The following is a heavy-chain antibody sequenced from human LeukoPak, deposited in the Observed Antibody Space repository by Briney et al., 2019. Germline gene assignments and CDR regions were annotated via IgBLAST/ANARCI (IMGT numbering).Heavy chain of an antibody. CDR3: ARGRYNWNYVAFDI. CDR2: IYYSGST. V-gene: IGHV4-31*03. Sequence: SETLSLTCTVSGGSISSGGYYWSWIRQHPGKGLEWIGYIYYSGSTYYNPSLRSRVTISVDTSKNQFSLKLSSVTAAGTAVYYCARGRYNWNYVAFDIWGQGTMVTVSS. CDR1: GGSISSGGYY. J-gene: IGHJ3*02. D-gene: IGHD1-7*01.